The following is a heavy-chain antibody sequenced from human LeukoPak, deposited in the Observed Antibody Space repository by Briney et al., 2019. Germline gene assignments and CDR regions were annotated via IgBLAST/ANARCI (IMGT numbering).Heavy chain of an antibody. CDR2: INGGSGNS. V-gene: IGHV3-23*01. J-gene: IGHJ4*02. CDR3: AKGQGYNYGDSIDY. Sequence: GGSLRLSCAASGFTFNNYAMTWVRQAPGKGLEWVSVINGGSGNSYYADSVKGRFSVSRDNSKNTLYLQMNSLRDEDTAVYYCAKGQGYNYGDSIDYWGQGTLVTVSS. CDR1: GFTFNNYA. D-gene: IGHD5-18*01.